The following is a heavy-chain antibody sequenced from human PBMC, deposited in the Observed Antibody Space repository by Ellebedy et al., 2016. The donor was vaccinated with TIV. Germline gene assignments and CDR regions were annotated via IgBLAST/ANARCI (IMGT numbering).Heavy chain of an antibody. CDR2: MNPNSGNT. D-gene: IGHD6-19*01. J-gene: IGHJ5*02. V-gene: IGHV1-8*01. CDR1: GYTFTSYD. Sequence: ASVKVSCXASGYTFTSYDINWVRQATGQGLEWMGWMNPNSGNTGYAQKFQGRVTMTRNTSISTAYMELSTLRSDDTAVYFCARKALAIAVAGDWFDPWGQGTLVTVSS. CDR3: ARKALAIAVAGDWFDP.